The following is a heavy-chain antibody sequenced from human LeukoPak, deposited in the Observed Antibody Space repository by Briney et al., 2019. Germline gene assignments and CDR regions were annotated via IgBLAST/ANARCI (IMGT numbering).Heavy chain of an antibody. CDR3: ARGPYAYTSSATLGSYNWFDP. Sequence: GESLKISCKGSGYSFPNYWIGWVRQMPGKGLEWMGIIYPGDSHTRYSPSFQDQVTISVDKSISTAYLQWSSLKASDTAMYYCARGPYAYTSSATLGSYNWFDPWGQGSLVTVST. D-gene: IGHD2-2*02. V-gene: IGHV5-51*01. CDR1: GYSFPNYW. CDR2: IYPGDSHT. J-gene: IGHJ5*02.